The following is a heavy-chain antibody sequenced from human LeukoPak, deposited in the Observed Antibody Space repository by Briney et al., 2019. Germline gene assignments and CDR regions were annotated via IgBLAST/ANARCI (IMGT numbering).Heavy chain of an antibody. J-gene: IGHJ4*02. D-gene: IGHD6-13*01. CDR3: ARDRQQLVFDY. Sequence: PSETLSLTCTVSGGSISRYYWSWIRQPPGKGLEWIGYIYYSGSTNYNPSLQSRVTISVDTSKNQFSLKLSSVTAADTAVYYCARDRQQLVFDYWGQGTLVTVSS. V-gene: IGHV4-59*01. CDR2: IYYSGST. CDR1: GGSISRYY.